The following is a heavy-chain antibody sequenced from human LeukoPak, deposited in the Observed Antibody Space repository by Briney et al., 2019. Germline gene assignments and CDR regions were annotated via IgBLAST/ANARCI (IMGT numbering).Heavy chain of an antibody. CDR2: IGISSSTI. V-gene: IGHV3-48*01. Sequence: GGSLRLSCAASGFTFSSYSMNWVRQAPGKGLEWVSYIGISSSTIDYADSVKGRFTISRDNAKNSLYLQMNSLRAEDTAVYYCARDSGYAFDIWGQGTMVTVSS. D-gene: IGHD1-26*01. J-gene: IGHJ3*02. CDR1: GFTFSSYS. CDR3: ARDSGYAFDI.